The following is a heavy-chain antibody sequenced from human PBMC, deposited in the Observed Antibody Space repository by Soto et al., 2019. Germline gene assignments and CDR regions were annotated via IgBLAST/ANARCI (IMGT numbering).Heavy chain of an antibody. J-gene: IGHJ4*02. CDR2: INHSGST. CDR1: GGSFSGYY. V-gene: IGHV4-34*01. CDR3: ARTSSGWSVFFDT. D-gene: IGHD6-19*01. Sequence: SETLSLTCAVYGGSFSGYYWSWIRQPPGKGLEWIGEINHSGSTNYNPSLKSRVTISVDTSKNQFSLKLSSVTAADTAVYYCARTSSGWSVFFDTWGKETLFT.